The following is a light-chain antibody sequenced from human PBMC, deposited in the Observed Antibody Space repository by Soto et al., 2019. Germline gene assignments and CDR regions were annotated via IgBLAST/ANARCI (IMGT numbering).Light chain of an antibody. V-gene: IGKV3-15*01. Sequence: EIVMTQSPATLSVSPGERATLSCRASQSVSNNLVWYQQKPGQAPRLLIYGASTRATGIPARFSGSGSRTEFTLTISSLQSEDFAIYYCQQYNNWPRTFGQGTKVEIK. CDR1: QSVSNN. CDR3: QQYNNWPRT. J-gene: IGKJ1*01. CDR2: GAS.